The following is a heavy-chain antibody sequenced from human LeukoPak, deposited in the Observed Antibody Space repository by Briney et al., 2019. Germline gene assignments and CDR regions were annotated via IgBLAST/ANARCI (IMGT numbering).Heavy chain of an antibody. V-gene: IGHV4-38-2*01. D-gene: IGHD6-19*01. CDR2: IYHSGST. J-gene: IGHJ4*02. CDR1: GHSISSGYY. Sequence: PSETLSLTCAVSGHSISSGYYCGWIRQPPGKGLEWIGSIYHSGSTYYNPSLKSRVTISLDTSMNQFSLKLSSVTAADTAVYYCARRTSGWYIDYWGQGTLVTVSS. CDR3: ARRTSGWYIDY.